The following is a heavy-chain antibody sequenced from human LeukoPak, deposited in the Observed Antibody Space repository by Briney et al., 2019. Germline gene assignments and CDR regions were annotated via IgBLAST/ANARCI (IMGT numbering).Heavy chain of an antibody. CDR3: ARDGKGSSGRFLEWFIIGDFDY. D-gene: IGHD3-3*01. V-gene: IGHV3-21*01. CDR2: ISSSSSYI. CDR1: GFTFSSYS. J-gene: IGHJ4*02. Sequence: GGSLRLSCAASGFTFSSYSMNWVRQAPGKGLEWVSSISSSSSYIYYADSVKGRFTISRDNAKSSLYLQMNSLRAEDTAVYYCARDGKGSSGRFLEWFIIGDFDYWGQGTLVTVSS.